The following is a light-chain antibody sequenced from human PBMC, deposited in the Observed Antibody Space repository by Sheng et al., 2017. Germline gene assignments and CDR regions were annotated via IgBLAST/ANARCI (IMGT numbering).Light chain of an antibody. V-gene: IGKV3-11*01. CDR3: LQRSNWPPPLT. Sequence: EIVLTQSPATLSLSPGERATLSCRASQSVGTSLAWYQQKPGQAPRLLIYDASNRATGIPARFSGSGSGTDFTLTISSLETEDFGVYYCLQRSNWPPPLTFGGGTKVQIK. CDR1: QSVGTS. CDR2: DAS. J-gene: IGKJ4*01.